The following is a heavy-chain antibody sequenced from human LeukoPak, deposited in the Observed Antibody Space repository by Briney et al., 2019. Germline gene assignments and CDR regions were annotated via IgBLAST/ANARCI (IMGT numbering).Heavy chain of an antibody. J-gene: IGHJ4*02. CDR1: GFTFSSYG. D-gene: IGHD6-19*01. CDR2: ISYDGSNK. Sequence: QPGRFLRLSCAASGFTFSSYGMHWVRQAPGKGLEWVAVISYDGSNKYYADSVKGRFTISRDNSKNTLYLQMNSLRAEDTAVYYCAKGSSGWYYFDYWGQGTLVTVSS. CDR3: AKGSSGWYYFDY. V-gene: IGHV3-30*18.